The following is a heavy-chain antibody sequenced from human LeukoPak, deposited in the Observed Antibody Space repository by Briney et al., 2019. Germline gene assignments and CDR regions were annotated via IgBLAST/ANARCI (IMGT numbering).Heavy chain of an antibody. J-gene: IGHJ4*02. CDR2: SSGSGGSP. D-gene: IGHD2-15*01. V-gene: IGHV3-21*01. CDR3: ARLPRVVFFRTPASPFDY. Sequence: GGSLRLSCSASGFTFSSYAMHWVRQAPGKGLEWVSASSGSGGSPYYADSVKGRFTISRDNAKNSLYLQMNSLRAEDTAVYYCARLPRVVFFRTPASPFDYWGQGTLVTVSS. CDR1: GFTFSSYA.